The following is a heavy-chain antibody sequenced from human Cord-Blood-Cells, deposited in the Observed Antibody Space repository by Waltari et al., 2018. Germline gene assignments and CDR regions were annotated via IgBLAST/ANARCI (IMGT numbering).Heavy chain of an antibody. CDR2: INAGNGNT. Sequence: QVQLVQSGAEVKKPGASVNVSCKASGYTFTSYAMHWVRQAPGQRLEWMGWINAGNGNTKYSQKFQGRVTITRDTSASTAYMELSSLRSEDTAVYYCARTIAARPSFDYWGQGTLVTVSS. J-gene: IGHJ4*02. V-gene: IGHV1-3*01. CDR1: GYTFTSYA. D-gene: IGHD6-6*01. CDR3: ARTIAARPSFDY.